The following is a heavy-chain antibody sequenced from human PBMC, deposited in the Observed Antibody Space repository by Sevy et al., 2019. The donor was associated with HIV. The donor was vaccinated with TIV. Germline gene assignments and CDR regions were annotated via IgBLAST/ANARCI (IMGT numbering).Heavy chain of an antibody. CDR1: GFTFSTHG. CDR3: ARDSRYSTDWYPGY. J-gene: IGHJ4*02. CDR2: VSYDGSHK. V-gene: IGHV3-30*03. Sequence: GGSLRLSCVASGFTFSTHGMHWVRQAPGKGLEWVAVVSYDGSHKYQVDSVKGRFTISRDNSKNTVYLQMNSLRAVDTAVYYCARDSRYSTDWYPGYWGQGTLVTVSS. D-gene: IGHD6-19*01.